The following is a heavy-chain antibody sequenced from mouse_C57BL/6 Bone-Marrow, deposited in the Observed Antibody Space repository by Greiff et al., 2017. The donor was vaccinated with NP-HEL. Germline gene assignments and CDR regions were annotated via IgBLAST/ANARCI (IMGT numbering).Heavy chain of an antibody. V-gene: IGHV1-81*01. D-gene: IGHD1-1*01. CDR1: GYTFTSYG. CDR2: IYPRSGNT. J-gene: IGHJ2*01. Sequence: VMLVESGAELARPGASVKLSCKASGYTFTSYGISWVKQRTGQGLEWIGEIYPRSGNTYYNEKFKGKATLTADKSSSTAYMELRSLTSEDSAVYFCARRHYYGSSRYYFDYWGQGTTLTVSS. CDR3: ARRHYYGSSRYYFDY.